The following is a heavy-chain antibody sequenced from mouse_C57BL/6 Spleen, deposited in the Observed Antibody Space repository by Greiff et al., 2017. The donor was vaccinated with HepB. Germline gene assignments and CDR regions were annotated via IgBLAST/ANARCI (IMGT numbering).Heavy chain of an antibody. J-gene: IGHJ2*01. V-gene: IGHV1-81*01. Sequence: ESGAELARPGASVKLSCKASGYTFTSYGISWVKQRTGQGLEWIGEIYPRSGNTYYNEKFKGKATLTADKSSSTAYMELRSLTSEDSAVYFCARGSSGYLDYWGQGTTLTVSS. CDR1: GYTFTSYG. CDR2: IYPRSGNT. CDR3: ARGSSGYLDY. D-gene: IGHD3-2*02.